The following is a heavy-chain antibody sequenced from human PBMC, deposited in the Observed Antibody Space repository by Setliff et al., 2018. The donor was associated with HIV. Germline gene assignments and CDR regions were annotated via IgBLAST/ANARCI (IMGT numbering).Heavy chain of an antibody. V-gene: IGHV4-39*01. CDR2: IDDSGRT. CDR1: DASYSGTNHY. J-gene: IGHJ6*03. D-gene: IGHD3-10*01. CDR3: VRQAFYYASGTYSHFYMDV. Sequence: SETLSLTCTLSDASYSGTNHYWGWIRQPPGKGREWIGSIDDSGRTYYSPSLKSRVTSSVDPSKIQFSLKLSSVAAADTAVYYCVRQAFYYASGTYSHFYMDVWGKGIAVTVSS.